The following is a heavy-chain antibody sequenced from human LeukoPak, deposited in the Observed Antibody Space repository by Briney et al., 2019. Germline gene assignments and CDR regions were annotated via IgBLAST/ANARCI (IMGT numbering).Heavy chain of an antibody. Sequence: PSGTLSLTCGVSGGSISSSIRWSWVRQPPGKGLEWIGEIHHEGSTKYSPSLKSRVTISVDKSKNQFSLKLNSMTAADTAVYYCTAQGGWYIDYWGQGTLVTASS. CDR2: IHHEGST. CDR3: TAQGGWYIDY. J-gene: IGHJ4*02. V-gene: IGHV4-4*02. CDR1: GGSISSSIR. D-gene: IGHD6-19*01.